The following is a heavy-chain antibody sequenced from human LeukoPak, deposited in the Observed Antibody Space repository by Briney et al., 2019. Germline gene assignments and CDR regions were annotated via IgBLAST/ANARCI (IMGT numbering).Heavy chain of an antibody. D-gene: IGHD3-16*01. J-gene: IGHJ5*02. CDR3: ARDIQVVTGEDWFDP. CDR1: GYTFTSYY. Sequence: GASVKVSCKASGYTFTSYYMHWVRQAPGQGLEWMGIINPSGGSTSYAQKFQGRVTMTRDTSTSTVYMELSSLRSEDTAVYYCARDIQVVTGEDWFDPWGQGTLVTVSS. CDR2: INPSGGST. V-gene: IGHV1-46*01.